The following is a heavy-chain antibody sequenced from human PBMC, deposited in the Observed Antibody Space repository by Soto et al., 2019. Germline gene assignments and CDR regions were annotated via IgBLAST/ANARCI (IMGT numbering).Heavy chain of an antibody. CDR2: ISVSGGST. CDR3: ASGGYWVYYGMDV. Sequence: GESLRRCCAASRFTFCSYVMNCVRQAPGKGLEWVSAISVSGGSTYYADSVNGRFTISRDNSENTLFLQMNSLRGEDTAVYYCASGGYWVYYGMDVWGQGTTVTVSS. V-gene: IGHV3-23*01. CDR1: RFTFCSYV. D-gene: IGHD3-22*01. J-gene: IGHJ6*02.